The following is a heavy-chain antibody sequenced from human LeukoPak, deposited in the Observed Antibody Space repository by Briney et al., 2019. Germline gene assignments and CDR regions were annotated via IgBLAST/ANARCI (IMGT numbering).Heavy chain of an antibody. CDR2: IYHSGST. CDR1: GYSISSGYY. CDR3: ARDHIVVANYYFCYYGMDV. Sequence: SETLSLTCAVSGYSISSGYYWGWIRQPPGKGLEWIGSIYHSGSTYYNPSLKGRVTISVDASKNQFSLKLSSVTAADTAVYYCARDHIVVANYYFCYYGMDVWGKGATVTVSS. D-gene: IGHD2-15*01. J-gene: IGHJ6*04. V-gene: IGHV4-38-2*02.